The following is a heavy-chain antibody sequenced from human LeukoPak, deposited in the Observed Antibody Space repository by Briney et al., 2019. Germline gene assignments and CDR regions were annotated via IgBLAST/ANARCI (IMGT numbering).Heavy chain of an antibody. Sequence: GESLNISCKGSGYSFTDYWIGWVRQMPGKGLEWMGIISPGDSDTRYSPSFQGQITISVDKSSSNAYLQWSSLNASDTAMYYCARPNITSHYDSRGYDAFDVWGQGTMVTVSS. V-gene: IGHV5-51*01. D-gene: IGHD3-22*01. CDR1: GYSFTDYW. J-gene: IGHJ3*01. CDR2: ISPGDSDT. CDR3: ARPNITSHYDSRGYDAFDV.